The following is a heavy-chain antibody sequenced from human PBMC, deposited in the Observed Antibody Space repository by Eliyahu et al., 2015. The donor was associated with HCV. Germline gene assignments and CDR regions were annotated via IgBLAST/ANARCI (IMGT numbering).Heavy chain of an antibody. CDR2: IYYSGST. Sequence: QLQLQESGPGLVKPSETLSLTCTVSGXSISXSXYYWGWIRQPPGKGLEWIGSIYYSGSTYYNPSLKSRVTISVDTSKNQFSLKLSSVTAADTAVYYCARCGRITMVRGVIISNPYYYYGMDVWGQGTTVTVSS. J-gene: IGHJ6*02. CDR3: ARCGRITMVRGVIISNPYYYYGMDV. CDR1: GXSISXSXYY. D-gene: IGHD3-10*01. V-gene: IGHV4-39*01.